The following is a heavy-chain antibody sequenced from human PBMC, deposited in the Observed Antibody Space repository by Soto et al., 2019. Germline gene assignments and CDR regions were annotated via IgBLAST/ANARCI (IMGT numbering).Heavy chain of an antibody. Sequence: PSETLSLTCAVSGGSISSSNWWSWVRQPPGKGLEWIGEIYHSGGTNYNPSLKSRVTISVDKSKNQFSLKLSSVTAADTAVYYCARSIAVAGTLWNYYYYGMDVWGQGTTVTVSS. CDR1: GGSISSSNW. D-gene: IGHD6-19*01. CDR3: ARSIAVAGTLWNYYYYGMDV. CDR2: IYHSGGT. V-gene: IGHV4-4*02. J-gene: IGHJ6*02.